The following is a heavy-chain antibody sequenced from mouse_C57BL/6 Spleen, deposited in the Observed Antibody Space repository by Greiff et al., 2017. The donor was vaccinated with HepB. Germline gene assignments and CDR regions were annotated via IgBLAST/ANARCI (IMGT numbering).Heavy chain of an antibody. V-gene: IGHV5-15*01. CDR2: ISNLAYSI. CDR1: GFTFSDYG. CDR3: ARADSSGYVFDY. Sequence: EVKLVESGGGLVQPGGSLKLSCAASGFTFSDYGLAWVRQAPRTGPEWVAFISNLAYSIYYADTVTGRFTISSENAKNTLYLEMSSLRSEDTAMYYGARADSSGYVFDYWGQGTTLTVAS. D-gene: IGHD3-2*02. J-gene: IGHJ2*01.